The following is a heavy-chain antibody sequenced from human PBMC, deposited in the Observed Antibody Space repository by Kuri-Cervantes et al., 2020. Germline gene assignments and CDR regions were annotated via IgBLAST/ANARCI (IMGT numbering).Heavy chain of an antibody. CDR2: INSDGSST. Sequence: GGSLRLSCAASGFTFSRNWMHWVRQAPGKGLVWVSRINSDGSSTSYADSVKGRFTISRDNSKNTVYLQMNSLRAEDTAVYFCTRDRDWSFDYWGQGTLVTVSS. CDR3: TRDRDWSFDY. J-gene: IGHJ4*02. D-gene: IGHD3-9*01. CDR1: GFTFSRNW. V-gene: IGHV3-74*01.